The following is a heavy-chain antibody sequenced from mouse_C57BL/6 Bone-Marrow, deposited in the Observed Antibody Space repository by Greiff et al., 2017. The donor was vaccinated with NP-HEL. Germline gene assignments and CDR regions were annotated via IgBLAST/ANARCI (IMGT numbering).Heavy chain of an antibody. CDR2: INPSNGGT. V-gene: IGHV1-53*01. D-gene: IGHD1-1*01. CDR3: ARSDYCGSSYVGDWYFDV. Sequence: QVQLQQPGTELVKPGASVKLSCKASGYTFTSYWMHWVKQRPGQGLEWIGNINPSNGGTNYNEKFKSKATLTVDTSSSTAYMQLSSLTSEDSAVYYCARSDYCGSSYVGDWYFDVWGTGTTVTVSS. J-gene: IGHJ1*03. CDR1: GYTFTSYW.